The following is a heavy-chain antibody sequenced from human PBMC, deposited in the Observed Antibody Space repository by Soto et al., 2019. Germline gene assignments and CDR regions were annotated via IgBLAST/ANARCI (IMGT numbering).Heavy chain of an antibody. CDR1: GGTFSSYA. V-gene: IGHV1-69*06. J-gene: IGHJ5*02. D-gene: IGHD3-22*01. Sequence: SVKVSCKASGGTFSSYAISWVRQAPGQGLEWMGGIIPIFGTANYAQKFQGRVTITADNSKNTLYLQMNSLRAEDTAVYYCAKDHDPVVVIRLWLDPWGQGTLVTVS. CDR2: IIPIFGTA. CDR3: AKDHDPVVVIRLWLDP.